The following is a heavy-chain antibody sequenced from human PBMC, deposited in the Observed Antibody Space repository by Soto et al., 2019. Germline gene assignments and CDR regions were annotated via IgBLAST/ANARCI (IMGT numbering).Heavy chain of an antibody. Sequence: ASVKVSCKASGYTFTSYGISWVRQAPGQGLEWMGWISAYNGNTNYAQKLQGRVTMTTDTSTSTAYMELRSLRSDDTAVYYCASGSSSRDYYYGMDVWGQGTTVTVSS. CDR2: ISAYNGNT. CDR3: ASGSSSRDYYYGMDV. V-gene: IGHV1-18*01. D-gene: IGHD6-6*01. J-gene: IGHJ6*02. CDR1: GYTFTSYG.